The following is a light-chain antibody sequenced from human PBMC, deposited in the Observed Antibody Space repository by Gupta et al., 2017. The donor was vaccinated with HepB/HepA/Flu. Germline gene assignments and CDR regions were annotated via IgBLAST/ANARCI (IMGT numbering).Light chain of an antibody. J-gene: IGKJ4*01. CDR3: QHYDDSIPIN. CDR1: QSFTSAY. Sequence: EIVLTQSPGTLSLSPGERATLSCRASQSFTSAYLAWYQQKPGQAPRLLIYGASRRATGIPNRFSGSESGTDFTLTISRLEPEDFAVYYCQHYDDSIPINFGGGTKVEMK. CDR2: GAS. V-gene: IGKV3-20*01.